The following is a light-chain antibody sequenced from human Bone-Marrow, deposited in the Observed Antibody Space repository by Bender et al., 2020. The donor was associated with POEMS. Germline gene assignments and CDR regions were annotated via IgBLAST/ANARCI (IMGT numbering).Light chain of an antibody. CDR1: NSDVGSSNY. CDR2: DVN. J-gene: IGLJ1*01. CDR3: SSYTSSKTYV. V-gene: IGLV2-14*03. Sequence: QSALTQPASVSGSPGQRVTISCTGTNSDVGSSNYVSWYQQHPGKAPKLMIFDVNNRPSGVSNRFSGSKSGNTASLTISGLQAEDETDYYCSSYTSSKTYVFGSGTKVTVL.